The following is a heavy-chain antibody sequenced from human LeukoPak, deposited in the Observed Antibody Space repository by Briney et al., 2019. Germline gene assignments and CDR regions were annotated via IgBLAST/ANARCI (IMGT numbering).Heavy chain of an antibody. CDR3: ARRMYGTSFDY. Sequence: KPSETLSLTCTVSSGSVSSGSYYWTWIRQPPGKGLEWIGYIYYSGSTNYNPSLKSRVTISVDTSKNQFSLRLTSVTAADTAVYYCARRMYGTSFDYWGQGTLVTVSS. V-gene: IGHV4-61*01. J-gene: IGHJ4*02. CDR1: SGSVSSGSYY. D-gene: IGHD6-6*01. CDR2: IYYSGST.